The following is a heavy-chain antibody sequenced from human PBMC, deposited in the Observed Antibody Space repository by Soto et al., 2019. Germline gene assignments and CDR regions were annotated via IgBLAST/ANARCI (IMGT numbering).Heavy chain of an antibody. J-gene: IGHJ5*02. CDR3: ARAAHYSSPFRWFDP. CDR1: GGSISSGGYC. D-gene: IGHD6-13*01. V-gene: IGHV4-31*03. CDR2: IYYSGST. Sequence: QVQLQESGPGLVKPSQTLSLTCTVSGGSISSGGYCWSWIRQHPGKGLEWIGYIYYSGSTYYNPSLKSRVTISVDTSTNQFSLKLSSVTAADTAVYYCARAAHYSSPFRWFDPWGQGTQVTVST.